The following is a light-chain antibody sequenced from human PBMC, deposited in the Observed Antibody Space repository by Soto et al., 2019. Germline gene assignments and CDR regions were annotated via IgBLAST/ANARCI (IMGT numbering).Light chain of an antibody. CDR1: QTISSW. CDR2: KAS. Sequence: IQMTQSPSTLSGSVGDRFTVTCRASQTISSWLAWYQQKPGKAPKLLIYKASTLKSGVPSRFSGSGSGTEFTLTISSLQPDDFATYYCQQCDSYSFGQGTKADNK. J-gene: IGKJ1*01. V-gene: IGKV1-5*03. CDR3: QQCDSYS.